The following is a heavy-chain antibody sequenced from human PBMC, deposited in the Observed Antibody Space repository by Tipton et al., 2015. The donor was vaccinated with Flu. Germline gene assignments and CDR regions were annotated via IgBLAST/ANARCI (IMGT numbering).Heavy chain of an antibody. V-gene: IGHV1-8*03. CDR2: MNPNSGNT. CDR3: ARVTIVVVAAPGIYFDY. CDR1: GYTFTSYD. Sequence: QSGPEVKKPGASVKVSCKASGYTFTSYDINWVRQATGQGLEWMGWMNPNSGNTGYAQKFQGRVTITRNTSISTAYMELSSLRSEDTAVYYCARVTIVVVAAPGIYFDYWGQGTLVTVSS. J-gene: IGHJ4*02. D-gene: IGHD2-21*01.